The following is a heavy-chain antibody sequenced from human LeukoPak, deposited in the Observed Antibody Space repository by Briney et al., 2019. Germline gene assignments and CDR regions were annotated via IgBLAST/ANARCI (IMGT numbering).Heavy chain of an antibody. CDR1: GFSLSTSGVG. Sequence: SGPTLVNPTQTLTLTCTFSGFSLSTSGVGVSWIRQPPGKALEWLALIYWNDDKRYSPSLKSRLTITKDTSKNQVVLTMTNMDPVDTATYYCAHSGSSGYYGGSYYFDYWGQGTLVTVSS. CDR3: AHSGSSGYYGGSYYFDY. J-gene: IGHJ4*02. D-gene: IGHD3-22*01. V-gene: IGHV2-5*01. CDR2: IYWNDDK.